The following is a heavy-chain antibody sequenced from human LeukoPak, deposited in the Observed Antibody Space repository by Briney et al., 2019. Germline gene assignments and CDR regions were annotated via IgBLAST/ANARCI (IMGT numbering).Heavy chain of an antibody. V-gene: IGHV1-8*01. CDR1: GYTFTSYD. CDR3: AGSYSSSSGIDY. Sequence: ASVKVSCKASGYTFTSYDINWVRQATGQGLEWMGWMNPNSGNTGYTQKFQGRVTMTRNTSISTAYMELSSLRSEDTAVYYCAGSYSSSSGIDYWGQGTLVTVSS. J-gene: IGHJ4*02. CDR2: MNPNSGNT. D-gene: IGHD6-6*01.